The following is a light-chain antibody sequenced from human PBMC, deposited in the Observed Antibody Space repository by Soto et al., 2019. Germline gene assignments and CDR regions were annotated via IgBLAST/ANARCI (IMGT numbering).Light chain of an antibody. V-gene: IGKV3D-20*02. CDR1: QSIDSRY. CDR3: QQRSNWPPGIT. Sequence: EIVLTQSPGLLSLSPGERATLSCRASQSIDSRYLGWYQQKPGQTPRLLIYGASGRATGSPDRFSGGGSGTDFTLTISSLEPEDFAVYYCQQRSNWPPGITFGQGTRLEIK. CDR2: GAS. J-gene: IGKJ5*01.